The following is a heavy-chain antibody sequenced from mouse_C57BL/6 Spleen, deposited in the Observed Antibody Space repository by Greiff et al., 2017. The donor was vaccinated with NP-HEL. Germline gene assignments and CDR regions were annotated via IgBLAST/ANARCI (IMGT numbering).Heavy chain of an antibody. CDR2: IYPGSGNT. V-gene: IGHV1-76*01. CDR3: ARIGYYGSSLAY. D-gene: IGHD1-1*01. Sequence: LMRPGASVKLSCKASGYTFTDYYINWVKQRPGQGLEWIARIYPGSGNTYYNEKFKGKATLTAEKSSSTAYMQLSSLTSEDSAVYFCARIGYYGSSLAYWGQGTLVTVSA. CDR1: GYTFTDYY. J-gene: IGHJ3*01.